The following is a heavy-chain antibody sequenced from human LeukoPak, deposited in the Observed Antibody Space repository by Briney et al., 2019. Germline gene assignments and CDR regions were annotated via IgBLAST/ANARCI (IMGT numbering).Heavy chain of an antibody. Sequence: GGSLRLSCAASGFTFSSYGMHWVRQAPGKGLEWVAVISYDGSNKYYADSVKGRFTISRDNSKNTLYLQMNSLRAEDTAVYYCAKDWDSSPYFDYWSQGTLVTVSS. CDR3: AKDWDSSPYFDY. CDR2: ISYDGSNK. CDR1: GFTFSSYG. D-gene: IGHD3-22*01. J-gene: IGHJ4*02. V-gene: IGHV3-30*18.